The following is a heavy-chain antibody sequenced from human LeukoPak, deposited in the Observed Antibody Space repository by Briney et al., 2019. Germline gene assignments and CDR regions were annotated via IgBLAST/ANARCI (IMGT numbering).Heavy chain of an antibody. V-gene: IGHV3-23*01. CDR2: ISGSGGST. CDR1: GFTFSSYA. Sequence: GGSLRLSCAASGFTFSSYAMSWVRQAPGKGLEWASAISGSGGSTYYADSVKGRFTISRDNSKNTLYLQMNSLRAEDTAVYYCAGSSWPDRSPDAFDIWGQGTMVTVSS. CDR3: AGSSWPDRSPDAFDI. J-gene: IGHJ3*02. D-gene: IGHD6-13*01.